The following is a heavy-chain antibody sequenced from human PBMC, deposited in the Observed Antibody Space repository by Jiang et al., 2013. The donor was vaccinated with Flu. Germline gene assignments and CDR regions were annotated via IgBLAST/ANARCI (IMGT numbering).Heavy chain of an antibody. J-gene: IGHJ6*01. V-gene: IGHV4-59*01. D-gene: IGHD3-3*01. CDR2: SITVGST. CDR1: VAPSVVTT. Sequence: GSGLVKPSGDPVPHLALSLVAPSVVTTGAGSGSPQGRDWSGLGISITVGSTNYNPSLKSRVTISVDTSKNQFSLKLSSVTAADTAVYYCARAGHTKGDFWSGYYSYYYYYYGMDVWG. CDR3: ARAGHTKGDFWSGYYSYYYYYYGMDV.